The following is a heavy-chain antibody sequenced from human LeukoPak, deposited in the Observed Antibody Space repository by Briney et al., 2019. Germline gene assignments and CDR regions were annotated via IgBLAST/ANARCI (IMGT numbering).Heavy chain of an antibody. J-gene: IGHJ4*02. CDR3: ARAPMMGGDY. CDR2: INHSGST. Sequence: PSETLSLTCAVYGGSFSGYYWSWIRQPPGKGLEWIGEINHSGSTNYNPSLRSRVTISVDTSKNQFSLKLSSVTAADTAVYYCARAPMMGGDYWGQGTLVTVSS. CDR1: GGSFSGYY. D-gene: IGHD3-22*01. V-gene: IGHV4-34*01.